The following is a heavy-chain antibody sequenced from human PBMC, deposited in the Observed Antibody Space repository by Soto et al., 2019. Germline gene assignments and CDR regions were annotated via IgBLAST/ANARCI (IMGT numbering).Heavy chain of an antibody. V-gene: IGHV3-11*06. D-gene: IGHD3-9*01. CDR2: ISSSSSYT. J-gene: IGHJ6*02. Sequence: KPGGSLRLSCAASGFTFSDYYMSWIRQAPGKGLEWVSYISSSSSYTNYADSVKGRFTISRDNAKNSLYLQMNSLRAEDTAVYYCARDLFADWDRTKMNRYYYYGMDVWGQGTTVTVSS. CDR3: ARDLFADWDRTKMNRYYYYGMDV. CDR1: GFTFSDYY.